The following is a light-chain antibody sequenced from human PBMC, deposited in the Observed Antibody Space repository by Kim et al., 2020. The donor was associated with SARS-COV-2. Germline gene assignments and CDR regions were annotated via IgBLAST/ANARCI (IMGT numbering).Light chain of an antibody. CDR3: QQRDYWPLT. J-gene: IGKJ4*01. CDR1: QSISTY. CDR2: DAS. Sequence: EIVLTQSPATLSLSPGERATLSCRASQSISTYLACYQQKLGQAPRLLIYDASKRATGIPARFSGSGSGTDFTLTISSLEPEDFAVYYCQQRDYWPLTFGGGTKVDIK. V-gene: IGKV3-11*01.